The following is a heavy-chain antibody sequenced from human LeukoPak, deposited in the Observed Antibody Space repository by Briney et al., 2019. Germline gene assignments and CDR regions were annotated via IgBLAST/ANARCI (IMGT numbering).Heavy chain of an antibody. D-gene: IGHD5-18*01. CDR1: GYTFTSYY. Sequence: ASVKVSCKASGYTFTSYYMHWVRQAPGQGLEWVGIVNPSGGSTSYAQKFQGRVTMTRDTSTSTVYMELSSLRSEDTAVYYCASELDTAMVNDAFDIWGQGTMVTVSS. V-gene: IGHV1-46*01. CDR2: VNPSGGST. CDR3: ASELDTAMVNDAFDI. J-gene: IGHJ3*02.